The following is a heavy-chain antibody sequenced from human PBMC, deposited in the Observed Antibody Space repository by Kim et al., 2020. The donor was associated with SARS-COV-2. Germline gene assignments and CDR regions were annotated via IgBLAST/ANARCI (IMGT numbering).Heavy chain of an antibody. V-gene: IGHV4-34*01. J-gene: IGHJ4*02. Sequence: SETLSLTCAVYGGSFSGYYWSWIRQPPGKGLEWIGEINHSGSTNYNPSLKSRVTISVDTSKNQFSLKLSSVTAADTAVYYCARGPRDGMILYYWGQGTLVTVSS. D-gene: IGHD3-10*01. CDR3: ARGPRDGMILYY. CDR1: GGSFSGYY. CDR2: INHSGST.